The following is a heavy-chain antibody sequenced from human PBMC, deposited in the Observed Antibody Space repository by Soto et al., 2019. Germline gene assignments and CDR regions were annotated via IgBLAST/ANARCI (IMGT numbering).Heavy chain of an antibody. CDR3: AXGSSGWDY. V-gene: IGHV1-69*02. Sequence: QVQLVQSGAEVKKPGSSVKVSCKASGGTFSSYTISWVRQAPGQGLEWMGRIIPILGIANYAQKFQGRVTITADKSTSXAYMEXSSLRSEDTAVYYXAXGSSGWDYWGQGTLVTVSS. CDR1: GGTFSSYT. J-gene: IGHJ4*02. CDR2: IIPILGIA. D-gene: IGHD6-19*01.